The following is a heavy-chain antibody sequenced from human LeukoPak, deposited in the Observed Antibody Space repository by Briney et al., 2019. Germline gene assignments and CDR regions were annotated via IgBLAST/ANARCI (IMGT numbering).Heavy chain of an antibody. J-gene: IGHJ4*02. V-gene: IGHV4-59*08. CDR2: IYYSGST. CDR3: ARHPTTGTVLDY. CDR1: GGSISSYY. Sequence: PSETLSLTCTVSGGSISSYYWSWIRQPPGKGLEWIGYIYYSGSTNYNPSLKSRVTISVDTSKNQFSLKLSSVTAADTAVYYCARHPTTGTVLDYWGQGTLVTVSS. D-gene: IGHD4-17*01.